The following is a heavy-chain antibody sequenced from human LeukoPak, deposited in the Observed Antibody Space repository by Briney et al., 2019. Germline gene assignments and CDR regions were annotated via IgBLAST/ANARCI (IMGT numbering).Heavy chain of an antibody. CDR1: GYILTDYY. J-gene: IGHJ5*02. CDR3: ARAKVVPAANWFDP. Sequence: ASVKVSCKASGYILTDYYIHWVRQAPGQELEWMGWINPNSGDTNYAQKFQGRVTMTRDTSISTVYMELRRLRYDDTAVYYCARAKVVPAANWFDPWGEGTLVTVSS. D-gene: IGHD2-2*01. CDR2: INPNSGDT. V-gene: IGHV1-2*02.